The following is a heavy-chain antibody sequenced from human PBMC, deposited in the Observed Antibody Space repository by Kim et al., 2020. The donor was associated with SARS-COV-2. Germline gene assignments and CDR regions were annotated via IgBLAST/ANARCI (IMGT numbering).Heavy chain of an antibody. CDR1: GFVFSSCG. CDR3: AKGYTVSGRSHSFDY. Sequence: GGSLRLSCAASGFVFSSCGMTWVRQAPGKGLEWVSIISTNGGETFYAGSVRGRFTISRDNSKNMLFLQMNSLRAEDTALYYCAKGYTVSGRSHSFDYWGQGPRVTVSS. J-gene: IGHJ4*02. CDR2: ISTNGGET. D-gene: IGHD6-19*01. V-gene: IGHV3-23*01.